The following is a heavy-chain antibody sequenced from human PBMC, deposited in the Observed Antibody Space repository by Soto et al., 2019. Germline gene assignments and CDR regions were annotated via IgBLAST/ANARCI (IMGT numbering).Heavy chain of an antibody. CDR1: GGSISSSSYY. J-gene: IGHJ6*03. Sequence: PSETLSLTCTVSGGSISSSSYYWGWIRQPPGKGLEWIGSIYYSGSTYYNPSLKSRVTISVDTSKNQFSLNLSSVTAADTAVYYCARLTSRQIPNNYYWYIHVWGKGSTVTVSS. V-gene: IGHV4-39*07. D-gene: IGHD2-21*01. CDR3: ARLTSRQIPNNYYWYIHV. CDR2: IYYSGST.